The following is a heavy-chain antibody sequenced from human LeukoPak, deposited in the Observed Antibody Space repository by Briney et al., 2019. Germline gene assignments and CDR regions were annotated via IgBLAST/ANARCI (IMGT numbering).Heavy chain of an antibody. J-gene: IGHJ4*02. Sequence: SETLSLTCTVSGGSISSYYWSWIRQPPGKGLEWIGYIYYSGSTNYNPSLKSRVTISVDTSKNQFSLKLSSVTAADTAVYYCARDRYSYGVDYWGPGTLVTVSS. D-gene: IGHD5-18*01. CDR2: IYYSGST. CDR3: ARDRYSYGVDY. V-gene: IGHV4-59*01. CDR1: GGSISSYY.